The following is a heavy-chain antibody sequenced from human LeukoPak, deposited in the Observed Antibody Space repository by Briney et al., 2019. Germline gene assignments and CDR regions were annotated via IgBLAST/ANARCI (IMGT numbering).Heavy chain of an antibody. D-gene: IGHD2-21*01. CDR2: IYTGGTT. J-gene: IGHJ4*02. CDR1: EFTISSNY. V-gene: IGHV3-53*01. CDR3: ASGGRDGYNFDY. Sequence: GGSLRLSCAASEFTISSNYMSWVRQAPGKGLGWVSIIYTGGTTYYADSVKGRFTISRDNSKNTVYLHMNSLRAEDTAVYYCASGGRDGYNFDYWGQGTLVTASS.